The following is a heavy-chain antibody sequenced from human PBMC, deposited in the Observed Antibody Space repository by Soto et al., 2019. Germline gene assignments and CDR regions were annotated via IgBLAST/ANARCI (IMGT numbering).Heavy chain of an antibody. J-gene: IGHJ6*02. CDR1: GGSISSYY. V-gene: IGHV4-59*01. D-gene: IGHD4-17*01. CDR2: IYYSGST. Sequence: PSETLSLTCTVSGGSISSYYWSWIRQPPGKGLEWIGYIYYSGSTNYNPSLKSRATISVDTSKNQFSLKLSSVTAADTAVYYCARGTSTVTNDYYYGMDVWGQGTTVTVSS. CDR3: ARGTSTVTNDYYYGMDV.